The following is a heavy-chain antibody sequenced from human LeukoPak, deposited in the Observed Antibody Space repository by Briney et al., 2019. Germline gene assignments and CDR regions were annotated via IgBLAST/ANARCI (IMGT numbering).Heavy chain of an antibody. Sequence: PGGSLRLSCAASGFSFSGYGMHWVRQAPGKGLEWVAFIRYDGSNEYYADSVKGRFTISRDKSKNTLSLQMNGLRVEDTAVYYCAKDLGDGYNFFDYWGQGTLVTASS. CDR2: IRYDGSNE. D-gene: IGHD5-24*01. J-gene: IGHJ4*02. CDR1: GFSFSGYG. CDR3: AKDLGDGYNFFDY. V-gene: IGHV3-30*02.